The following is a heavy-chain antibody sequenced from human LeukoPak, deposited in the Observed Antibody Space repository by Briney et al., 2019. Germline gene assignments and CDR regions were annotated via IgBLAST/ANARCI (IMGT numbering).Heavy chain of an antibody. CDR3: ARDNEWELLGFWDYYYYGMDV. J-gene: IGHJ6*02. CDR1: GFTFSSYS. CDR2: ISSSSSYI. D-gene: IGHD1-26*01. V-gene: IGHV3-21*01. Sequence: KSGGSLRLSCAASGFTFSSYSMNWVRQAPGKGLEWVSSISSSSSYIYYADSVKGRFTISRDNAKNSLYLQMNSLRAEDTAVYYCARDNEWELLGFWDYYYYGMDVWGQGTTVTVSS.